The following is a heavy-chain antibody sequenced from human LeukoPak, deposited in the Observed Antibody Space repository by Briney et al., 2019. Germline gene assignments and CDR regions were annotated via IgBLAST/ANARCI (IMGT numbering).Heavy chain of an antibody. V-gene: IGHV3-7*01. D-gene: IGHD3-22*01. Sequence: PGGSLRLSCAASGFTFSNYWMTWVRQAPGKGLEWVAHVKPDGSEKSYVDSVKGRFTISRDNAQNSLYLQMNSLRAEDTAVYYCARDRGYYVFDYWGQGTPVTVSS. CDR1: GFTFSNYW. CDR3: ARDRGYYVFDY. CDR2: VKPDGSEK. J-gene: IGHJ4*02.